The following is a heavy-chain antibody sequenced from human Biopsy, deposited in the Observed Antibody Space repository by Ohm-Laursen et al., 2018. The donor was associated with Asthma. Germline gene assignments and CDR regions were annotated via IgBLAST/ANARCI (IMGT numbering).Heavy chain of an antibody. CDR3: ARPSPNRDILYYYYHMDV. J-gene: IGHJ6*02. CDR2: HDHEEGGT. CDR1: GYSLTDLS. Sequence: ASVKVSCKISGYSLTDLSMHWVRQAPGQGLEWMGGHDHEEGGTVNARRSQGRVTMTEDTSTDTAYMELSSLRFDDTAIYYCARPSPNRDILYYYYHMDVWGQGATVIVSS. V-gene: IGHV1-24*01. D-gene: IGHD3-3*02.